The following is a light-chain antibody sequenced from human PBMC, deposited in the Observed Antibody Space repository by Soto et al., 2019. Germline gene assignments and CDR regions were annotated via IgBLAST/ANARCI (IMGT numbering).Light chain of an antibody. V-gene: IGKV3-11*01. Sequence: EIVLTQSPATLSLSPGERATLSCRASQSVSSYLAWYQQKPGQAPRLLIYDASNRATGIPARFSGSGSGTDFTLTISSLELADFVVYYCQQRSNWPPRVTFGQETKLEIK. CDR1: QSVSSY. CDR2: DAS. CDR3: QQRSNWPPRVT. J-gene: IGKJ2*01.